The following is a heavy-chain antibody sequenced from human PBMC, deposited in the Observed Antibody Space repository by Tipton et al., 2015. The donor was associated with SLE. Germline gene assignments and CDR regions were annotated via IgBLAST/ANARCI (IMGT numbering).Heavy chain of an antibody. Sequence: TLSLTCTVSGGSISSSRYYWGWIRQPPGKGLEWIGSIYHSGTAYYNPSLKSRVTISVDTSKNQFSLKLSSVTAADTAVYYCARGSGWYAGSAFDIWGQGTMVTVSS. CDR1: GGSISSSRYY. V-gene: IGHV4-39*07. D-gene: IGHD6-19*01. J-gene: IGHJ3*02. CDR3: ARGSGWYAGSAFDI. CDR2: IYHSGTA.